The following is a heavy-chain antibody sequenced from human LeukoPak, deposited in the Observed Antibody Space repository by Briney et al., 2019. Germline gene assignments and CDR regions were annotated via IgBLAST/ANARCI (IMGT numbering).Heavy chain of an antibody. CDR1: GFTFSSYS. V-gene: IGHV3-21*01. Sequence: PGGSLRLSCAASGFTFSSYSMNWVRQAPGKWLEWVSSISSSSSYIYYADSVKGRFTISRDNAKNSLYLQMNSLRAEDTAVYYCARDLLAVGAFGIFDYWGQGTLVTVSS. CDR3: ARDLLAVGAFGIFDY. D-gene: IGHD1-26*01. CDR2: ISSSSSYI. J-gene: IGHJ4*02.